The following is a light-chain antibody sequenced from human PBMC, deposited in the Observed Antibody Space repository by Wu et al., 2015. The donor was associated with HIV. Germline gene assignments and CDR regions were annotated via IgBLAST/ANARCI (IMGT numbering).Light chain of an antibody. CDR1: QSVSSNY. CDR3: QQYGSSPLT. CDR2: GAS. Sequence: XCRASQSVSSNYLAWYQXKPGQAPRLLIYGASTRATGIPGRFSGSGSETDFTLTISRLEPEDFAVYCCQQYGSSPLTFGGGTRVEIK. J-gene: IGKJ4*01. V-gene: IGKV3-20*01.